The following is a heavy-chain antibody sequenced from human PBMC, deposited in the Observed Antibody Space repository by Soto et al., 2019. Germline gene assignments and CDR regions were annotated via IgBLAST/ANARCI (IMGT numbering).Heavy chain of an antibody. D-gene: IGHD3-10*01. CDR3: TTGTTTIIRVDY. CDR1: GFTFSNAW. V-gene: IGHV3-15*01. CDR2: IKRTSDGGTT. J-gene: IGHJ4*02. Sequence: EVQLVESGGGLVKPGGSLRLSCAASGFTFSNAWMSWVRQAPGKGLEWVGRIKRTSDGGTTDYAAHLKGRFSISRNDSKATLYLQMNSLTAEDTAVYYCTTGTTTIIRVDYWGQGTLVTVSS.